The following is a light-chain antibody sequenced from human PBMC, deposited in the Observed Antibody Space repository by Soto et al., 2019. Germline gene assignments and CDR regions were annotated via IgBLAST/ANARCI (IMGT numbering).Light chain of an antibody. J-gene: IGLJ2*01. CDR2: GND. V-gene: IGLV1-47*01. CDR1: RSNVGSNY. CDR3: AVWDDNMSGVV. Sequence: QTVVTQPPSASGTPGQRVTISCSGSRSNVGSNYVYWYQHLPGTAPRLLIYGNDYRPSAVPDRFSGSKSGTSASLAISDLRSEDEAEYYCAVWDDNMSGVVFGGGTQLTVL.